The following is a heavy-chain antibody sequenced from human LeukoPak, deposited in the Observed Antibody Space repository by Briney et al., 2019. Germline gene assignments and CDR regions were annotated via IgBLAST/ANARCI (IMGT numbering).Heavy chain of an antibody. CDR3: ARGHDFGGDSWFDP. V-gene: IGHV4-34*01. Sequence: SETLSLTCAVYGGSFSGYYWSWIPQPPGKGLECIGELNHSGRTNYNPSLKSRPTISVNTSKNQFPLKLSSVTAADTAVYYCARGHDFGGDSWFDPWGQGTLVTVSS. CDR1: GGSFSGYY. J-gene: IGHJ5*02. CDR2: LNHSGRT. D-gene: IGHD3-16*01.